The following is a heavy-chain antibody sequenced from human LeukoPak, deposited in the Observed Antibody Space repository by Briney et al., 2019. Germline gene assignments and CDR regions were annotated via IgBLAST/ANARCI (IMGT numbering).Heavy chain of an antibody. J-gene: IGHJ6*02. CDR2: ISYDGSNK. CDR1: GFTFSSYG. D-gene: IGHD6-13*01. V-gene: IGHV3-30*18. Sequence: GRSLRLSCAASGFTFSSYGMHWVRQAPGKGLEWVAVISYDGSNKYYADSVKGRFTISRGNSKNTLYLQMNSLRAEDTAVYYCAKPRYSSSWYAYYPFYYYGMDVWGQGTTVTVSS. CDR3: AKPRYSSSWYAYYPFYYYGMDV.